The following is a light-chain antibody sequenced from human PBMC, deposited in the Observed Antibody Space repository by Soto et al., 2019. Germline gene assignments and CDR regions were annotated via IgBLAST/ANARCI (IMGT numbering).Light chain of an antibody. CDR2: GAS. J-gene: IGKJ1*01. Sequence: EIVLTQSPGTLSLSPGERATLSCRASQSVSSSYLAWYQQKPGQAPRLLIYGASSRATGIPDRFSGSGSGTDFTLTISRLEPEDFAVYYCQQYGSPVGFDQGTKVEIK. CDR1: QSVSSSY. CDR3: QQYGSPVG. V-gene: IGKV3-20*01.